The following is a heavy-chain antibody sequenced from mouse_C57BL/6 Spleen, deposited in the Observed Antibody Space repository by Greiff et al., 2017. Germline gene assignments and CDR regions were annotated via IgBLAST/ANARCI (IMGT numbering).Heavy chain of an antibody. CDR3: ARQTGTLDY. J-gene: IGHJ2*01. CDR1: GFTFSSYG. Sequence: EVQVVESGGDLVKPGGSLKLSCAASGFTFSSYGMSWVRQTPDKRLEWVATISSGGSYTYYPDSVKGRFTISRDNAKNTLYLQMSSLKSEDTAMYYCARQTGTLDYWGQGTTLTVSS. CDR2: ISSGGSYT. V-gene: IGHV5-6*01. D-gene: IGHD4-1*01.